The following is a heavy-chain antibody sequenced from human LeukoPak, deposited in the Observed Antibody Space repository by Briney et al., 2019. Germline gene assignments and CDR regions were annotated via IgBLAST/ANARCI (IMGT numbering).Heavy chain of an antibody. CDR3: ARVAAWDSSGYLFDY. V-gene: IGHV3-74*01. D-gene: IGHD3-22*01. J-gene: IGHJ4*02. Sequence: GGSLRLSCAASGFTFSSYWMHWVRQAPGKGLVWVSRINSDGSRTSYADSVKGRLTISRENAKNTLYLQMNSLRAEDTAVYYCARVAAWDSSGYLFDYWGQGTLVTVSS. CDR1: GFTFSSYW. CDR2: INSDGSRT.